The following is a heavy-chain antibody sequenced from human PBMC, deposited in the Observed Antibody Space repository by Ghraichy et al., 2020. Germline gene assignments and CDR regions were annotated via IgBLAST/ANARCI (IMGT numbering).Heavy chain of an antibody. CDR3: ARLRGPKIPAAEDC. V-gene: IGHV3-23*01. CDR2: ITGSGTNT. CDR1: GFTFINYG. J-gene: IGHJ4*02. D-gene: IGHD6-13*01. Sequence: GGSLRLSCAASGFTFINYGMTWVRQAPGKGLEWVSIITGSGTNTYYADSVKGRFTISRDNSKNTLNLQMNSLRAEDTAIYYCARLRGPKIPAAEDCWGQGTLVPVSP.